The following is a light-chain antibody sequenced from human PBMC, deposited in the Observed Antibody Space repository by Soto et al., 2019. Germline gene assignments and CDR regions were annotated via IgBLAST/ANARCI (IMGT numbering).Light chain of an antibody. Sequence: EIVLTQSPGTLSLSTGERATLSCRASQSVSSSYLAWYQQKPGQAPRLLIYDASSRATGIPDRFSGSGSGTDFTLTISSLEPKDFAVYYCQQFDSGVTFGQGTKVDIK. V-gene: IGKV3-20*01. CDR3: QQFDSGVT. CDR2: DAS. CDR1: QSVSSSY. J-gene: IGKJ1*01.